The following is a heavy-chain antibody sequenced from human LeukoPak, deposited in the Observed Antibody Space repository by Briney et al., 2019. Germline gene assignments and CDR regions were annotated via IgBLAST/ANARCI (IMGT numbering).Heavy chain of an antibody. Sequence: PGGSLRLSCAASGFTFSSYAMSWVRQAPGKGLEWVSAISGSGGSTYYADSVKGRFTISRDNSKNTLYLQMNSLRAEDTAVYYCAKDSLYYDFWSGYYLHWGQGTLVTVSS. CDR1: GFTFSSYA. CDR3: AKDSLYYDFWSGYYLH. D-gene: IGHD3-3*01. J-gene: IGHJ4*02. V-gene: IGHV3-23*01. CDR2: ISGSGGST.